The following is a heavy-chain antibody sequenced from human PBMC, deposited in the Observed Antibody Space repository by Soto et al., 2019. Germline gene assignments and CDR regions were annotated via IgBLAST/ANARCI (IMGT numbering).Heavy chain of an antibody. J-gene: IGHJ4*02. CDR1: GFTFSGSA. Sequence: GGSLRLSFAASGFTFSGSAMHWVRQASGKGLEWVGRIRSKANSYATAYAASVKGRFTISRDDSKNTAYLQMNSLKTEDTAVYYCTRRATQVDYWGQGTLVTVSS. V-gene: IGHV3-73*01. CDR3: TRRATQVDY. CDR2: IRSKANSYAT. D-gene: IGHD5-12*01.